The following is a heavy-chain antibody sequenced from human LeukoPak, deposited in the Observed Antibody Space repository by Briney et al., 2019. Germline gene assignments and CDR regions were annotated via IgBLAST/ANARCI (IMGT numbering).Heavy chain of an antibody. CDR2: INSDGSST. CDR1: GFTFSSYW. D-gene: IGHD2-21*02. Sequence: GGSLRLSCAASGFTFSSYWMHWVRQAPGKGLVWVSRINSDGSSTNYADSVKGRFTISRDNAKNTLYLQMTSLRAEDTAVYYCARALYEVYCGCDRYLDYWGQGTLVTVSS. J-gene: IGHJ4*02. V-gene: IGHV3-74*01. CDR3: ARALYEVYCGCDRYLDY.